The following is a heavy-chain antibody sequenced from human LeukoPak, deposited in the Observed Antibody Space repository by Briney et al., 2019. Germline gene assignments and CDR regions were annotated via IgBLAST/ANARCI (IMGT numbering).Heavy chain of an antibody. CDR2: IYRGGNT. V-gene: IGHV3-66*02. CDR1: GVSVSSNY. Sequence: GGSLRLSCAGSGVSVSSNYMTWVRQAPGMGLEWVSVIYRGGNTSYADSVRGRFTISRDNSKNTLYLQMNSLRVEDTAVYYCARESLAAGAPLVAFDIWGQGTMVTVSS. CDR3: ARESLAAGAPLVAFDI. J-gene: IGHJ3*02. D-gene: IGHD6-13*01.